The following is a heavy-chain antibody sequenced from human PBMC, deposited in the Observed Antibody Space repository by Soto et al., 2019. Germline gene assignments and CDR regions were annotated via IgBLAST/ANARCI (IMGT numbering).Heavy chain of an antibody. V-gene: IGHV3-48*02. J-gene: IGHJ5*02. CDR2: ISSSSTI. CDR1: GFTFSSYS. CDR3: ARALYCTNGVCYGFDP. D-gene: IGHD2-8*01. Sequence: GGSLRLSCAASGFTFSSYSMNWVRQAPGKGLEWVSYISSSSTIYYADSVKGRFTISRDNAKNSLYLQMNSLRDEDTAVYYCARALYCTNGVCYGFDPWGQGTLVTVSS.